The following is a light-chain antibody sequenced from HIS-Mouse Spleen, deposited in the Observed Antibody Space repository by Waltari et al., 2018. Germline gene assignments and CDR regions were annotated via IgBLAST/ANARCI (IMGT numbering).Light chain of an antibody. J-gene: IGLJ2*01. CDR1: ALPKNY. CDR2: EDS. Sequence: SYELTQPPSVSVSPGQTAGITCSGDALPKNYAYWYQQKSGQAPVMVIYEDSKRPSWIPERFSGSSSGTMATLTISGAQVEDEADYYCYSTDSSGNHRVFGGGTKLTVL. V-gene: IGLV3-10*01. CDR3: YSTDSSGNHRV.